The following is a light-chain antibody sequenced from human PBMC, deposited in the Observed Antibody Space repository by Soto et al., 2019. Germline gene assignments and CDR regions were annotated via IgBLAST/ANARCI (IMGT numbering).Light chain of an antibody. V-gene: IGKV1-5*01. CDR2: SAS. CDR1: QSISSW. J-gene: IGKJ1*01. CDR3: QQYNKWPKM. Sequence: DIQMTQSPSTLSASVGDRVTITCRASQSISSWLAWYQQKPGKAPKLLIYSASTRATGIPARFSGNGSGTEFTLTISSLQSEDFAVYYCQQYNKWPKMFGQGTKVEIK.